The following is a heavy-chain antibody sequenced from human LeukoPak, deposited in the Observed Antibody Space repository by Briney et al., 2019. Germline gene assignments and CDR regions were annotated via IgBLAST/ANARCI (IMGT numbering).Heavy chain of an antibody. D-gene: IGHD4-23*01. J-gene: IGHJ4*02. V-gene: IGHV3-53*01. Sequence: GGSLRLPCAASGFTVSSNYMSWVRQAPGKGLEWVSVIYSGGNTYYADSVKGRFTVSRDNSKNTLYLQMNSLRAEDTAVYYCARAQHGGNSGSNFDYWGQGTLVTVSS. CDR3: ARAQHGGNSGSNFDY. CDR2: IYSGGNT. CDR1: GFTVSSNY.